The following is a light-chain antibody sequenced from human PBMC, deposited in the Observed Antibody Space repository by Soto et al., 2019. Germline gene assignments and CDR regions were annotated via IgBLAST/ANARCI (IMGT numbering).Light chain of an antibody. Sequence: DIQMTQSPSSLSASVGDRVTVTCRASQTIDRYLNWYQQNPGRAPKLLIYAASSLQSGVPSRFSGSGSGTDFTLTISNQQPEYFAIYYCQQSSDIPYTFGQGTKLEIK. J-gene: IGKJ2*01. CDR1: QTIDRY. CDR2: AAS. CDR3: QQSSDIPYT. V-gene: IGKV1-39*01.